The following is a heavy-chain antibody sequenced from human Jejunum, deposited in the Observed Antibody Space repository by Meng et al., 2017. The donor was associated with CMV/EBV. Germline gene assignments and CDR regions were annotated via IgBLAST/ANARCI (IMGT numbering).Heavy chain of an antibody. Sequence: ASGFTFDDHAMHWVRQAPGKGREWVSGISWNSGSIGYADSVKGRFTISRDSARNSLYLQMNSLRAEDTALYYCAKEHLEYYYGMDVWGQGTTVTVSS. CDR2: ISWNSGSI. D-gene: IGHD1-1*01. V-gene: IGHV3-9*01. CDR1: GFTFDDHA. CDR3: AKEHLEYYYGMDV. J-gene: IGHJ6*02.